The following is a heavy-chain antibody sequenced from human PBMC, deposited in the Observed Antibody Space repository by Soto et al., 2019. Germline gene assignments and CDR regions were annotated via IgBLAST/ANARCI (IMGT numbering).Heavy chain of an antibody. D-gene: IGHD3-22*01. V-gene: IGHV3-48*01. Sequence: GGSLRLSCAASGFTFSTYSMNWVRQAPGKGLEWVSYISSSSSTIFYTDSVKGRFTVSRDNAKNSLYLQMNSLRAEDTAVYYCARTTYYYDSSGPPAYWXQGTLGTVSS. CDR1: GFTFSTYS. J-gene: IGHJ4*02. CDR3: ARTTYYYDSSGPPAY. CDR2: ISSSSSTI.